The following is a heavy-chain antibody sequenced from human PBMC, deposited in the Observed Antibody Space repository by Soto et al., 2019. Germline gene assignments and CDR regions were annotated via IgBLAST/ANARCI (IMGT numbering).Heavy chain of an antibody. CDR3: ARDPWAADY. D-gene: IGHD3-16*01. Sequence: EVQLVASGGGLVQPGGSLRLSCAASGFTVSTKYMSWVRQAPGKGLEWVSVIYSGCSTFYADSVRGRFTISRDNSKNTVNLQMNSLRAEDTAVYYCARDPWAADYWGQGTLVTVSS. CDR1: GFTVSTKY. V-gene: IGHV3-66*01. CDR2: IYSGCST. J-gene: IGHJ4*02.